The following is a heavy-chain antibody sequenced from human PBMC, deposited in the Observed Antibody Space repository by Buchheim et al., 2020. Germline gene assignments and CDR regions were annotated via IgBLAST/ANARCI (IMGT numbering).Heavy chain of an antibody. Sequence: QVWLVESGGGVVQPGTSLRLSCAASGFTFSDYGMDWVRQAPGKGLEWVTFIWYDGSNKFYADSVKGRFTICRDNSKNKLFLQMNSLRAEDTAVYYCARGGIAAREDDYAMDVWGQGTT. CDR3: ARGGIAAREDDYAMDV. D-gene: IGHD6-6*01. CDR1: GFTFSDYG. V-gene: IGHV3-33*01. CDR2: IWYDGSNK. J-gene: IGHJ6*02.